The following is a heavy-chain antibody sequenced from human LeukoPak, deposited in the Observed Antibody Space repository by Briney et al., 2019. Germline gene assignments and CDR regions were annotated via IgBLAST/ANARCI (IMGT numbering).Heavy chain of an antibody. J-gene: IGHJ4*02. Sequence: SETLSLTCAVYGGSFGGYYWSWIRQPPGKGLDWIGEINHSGSTNYNPSLRSRVTISVDTSKNQFSLKLSSVTAADTAVYYCARGDFYYFDYWGQGTLVTVSS. V-gene: IGHV4-34*01. CDR2: INHSGST. D-gene: IGHD2/OR15-2a*01. CDR1: GGSFGGYY. CDR3: ARGDFYYFDY.